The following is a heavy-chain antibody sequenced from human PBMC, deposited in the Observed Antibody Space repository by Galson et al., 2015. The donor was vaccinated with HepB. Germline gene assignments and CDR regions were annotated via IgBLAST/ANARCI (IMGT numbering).Heavy chain of an antibody. Sequence: QSGAEVKKPGESLRISCKGSGYSFTSYWINWVRQMPGKGLEWMGKIDPSDSYTNYSPSFQGHVTISADKSISTAYLQWSSLKASDTAIYYCARLPGGYPPLDHWGQGTLVTVSS. CDR1: GYSFTSYW. CDR3: ARLPGGYPPLDH. V-gene: IGHV5-10-1*01. J-gene: IGHJ4*02. CDR2: IDPSDSYT. D-gene: IGHD3-22*01.